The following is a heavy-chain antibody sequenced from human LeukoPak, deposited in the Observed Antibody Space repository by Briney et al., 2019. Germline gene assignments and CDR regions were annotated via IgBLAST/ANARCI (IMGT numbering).Heavy chain of an antibody. CDR3: ARRPIALQPFDY. CDR2: IYYSGST. J-gene: IGHJ4*02. CDR1: GGSISSYY. V-gene: IGHV4-59*12. Sequence: TSETLSLTCTVSGGSISSYYWSWIRQPPGKRLEWIGYIYYSGSTNYNPSLKSRVTISVDTSKNQFSLKLSSVTAADTAVYYCARRPIALQPFDYWGQGTLVTVSS.